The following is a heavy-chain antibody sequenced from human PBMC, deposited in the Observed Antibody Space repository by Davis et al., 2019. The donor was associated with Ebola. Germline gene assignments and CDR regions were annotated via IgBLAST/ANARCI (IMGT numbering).Heavy chain of an antibody. Sequence: SETLSLTCAVYGGSFSGYYWSWIRQPPGKGLEWIGEINHSGSTYYNPSLKSRVTISVDTSKNQFSLKLSSVTAADTAVYYCARRRITFGGVIVLSDAFDIWGQGTMVTVSS. D-gene: IGHD3-16*02. CDR1: GGSFSGYY. J-gene: IGHJ3*02. CDR3: ARRRITFGGVIVLSDAFDI. CDR2: INHSGST. V-gene: IGHV4-34*01.